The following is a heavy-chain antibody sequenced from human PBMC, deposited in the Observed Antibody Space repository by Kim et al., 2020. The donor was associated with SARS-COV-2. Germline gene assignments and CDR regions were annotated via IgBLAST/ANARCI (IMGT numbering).Heavy chain of an antibody. CDR2: ISSDGRYT. CDR1: GFSVSNYW. Sequence: GGSLRLSCAASGFSVSNYWINWVRHAPGKGLVRVSRISSDGRYTHYADSVKGRFTLSRDNAENTLFLQMNSLRAEDTAVYYCARGMFSSGFDVWGQGTTVTVSS. CDR3: ARGMFSSGFDV. V-gene: IGHV3-74*01. D-gene: IGHD3-10*02. J-gene: IGHJ6*02.